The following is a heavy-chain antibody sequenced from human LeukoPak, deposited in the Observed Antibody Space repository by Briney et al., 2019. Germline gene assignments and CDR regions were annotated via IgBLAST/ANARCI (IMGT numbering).Heavy chain of an antibody. CDR1: GGSISRSSYY. Sequence: SETLSLTCTVSGGSISRSSYYWGWIRQPPGKGLEWIGSIYYSGSTYYNPSLKSRVTISVDTSKNQFSLKLSSVTAADTAVYYCARSYSSSWYESLWFDYWGQGTLVTVSS. CDR2: IYYSGST. CDR3: ARSYSSSWYESLWFDY. D-gene: IGHD6-13*01. V-gene: IGHV4-39*01. J-gene: IGHJ4*02.